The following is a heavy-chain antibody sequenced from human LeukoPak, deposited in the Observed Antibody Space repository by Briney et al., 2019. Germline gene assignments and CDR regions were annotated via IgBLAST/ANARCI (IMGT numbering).Heavy chain of an antibody. CDR1: GGSISSGGYY. CDR3: ARALKMITFGGVYFDY. CDR2: IYYSGST. V-gene: IGHV4-31*03. D-gene: IGHD3-16*01. J-gene: IGHJ4*02. Sequence: SQTLSLTCTVSGGSISSGGYYWSWIRQHPGKGLEGTGYIYYSGSTYYNPSLKSRVTISVDTAKNQLSLKLSYVTAADTAVYYCARALKMITFGGVYFDYWGQGTLVTVSS.